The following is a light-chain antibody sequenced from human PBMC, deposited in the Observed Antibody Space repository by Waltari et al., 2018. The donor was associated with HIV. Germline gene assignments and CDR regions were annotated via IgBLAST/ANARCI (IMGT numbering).Light chain of an antibody. CDR2: DVT. V-gene: IGLV2-14*03. J-gene: IGLJ1*01. Sequence: HSALTQPASVSGSPGQSITLSCTGTSRAVGAYKYASWYQQHPAKAPKLIIYDVTKRPSGVPNRFSGSKSGNTASLTISGLRAEDEADYYCTSYASGSTPCVFGTGTKVTVL. CDR3: TSYASGSTPCV. CDR1: SRAVGAYKY.